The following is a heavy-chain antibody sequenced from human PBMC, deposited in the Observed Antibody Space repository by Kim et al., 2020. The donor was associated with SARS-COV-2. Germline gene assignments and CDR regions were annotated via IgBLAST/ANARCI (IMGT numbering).Heavy chain of an antibody. Sequence: GGSLRLSCTASGFTFGDYAMSWFRQAPGKGLEWVGFIRSKAYGGTTEYAASVKGRFTISRDDSKSIAYLQMNSLKTEDTAVYYCTRGGFPEDYYYYYGMDVWGQGTTVTVSS. CDR1: GFTFGDYA. J-gene: IGHJ6*02. V-gene: IGHV3-49*03. CDR3: TRGGFPEDYYYYYGMDV. CDR2: IRSKAYGGTT. D-gene: IGHD3-16*01.